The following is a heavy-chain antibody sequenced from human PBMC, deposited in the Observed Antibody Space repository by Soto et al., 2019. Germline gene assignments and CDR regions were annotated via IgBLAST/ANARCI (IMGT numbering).Heavy chain of an antibody. Sequence: QVQLVESGGGVVQPGRSLRLSCAASGFTFSSYGMHWVRQAPGKGLEWVAVIWYDGSNKYYADSVKGRFTISRDNSKNTRYLQMNSLRAEDTAVYYCAREIPDDYGDYGLDYWGQGTLVTVSS. CDR1: GFTFSSYG. V-gene: IGHV3-33*01. CDR3: AREIPDDYGDYGLDY. CDR2: IWYDGSNK. D-gene: IGHD4-17*01. J-gene: IGHJ4*02.